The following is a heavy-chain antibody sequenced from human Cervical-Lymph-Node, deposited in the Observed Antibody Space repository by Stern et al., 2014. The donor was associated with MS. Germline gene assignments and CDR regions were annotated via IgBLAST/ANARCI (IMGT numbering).Heavy chain of an antibody. CDR1: GFTFSNYG. Sequence: VQLVESGGGVVQPGRSLRLSCAASGFTFSNYGMHWVRQAPGKGLEWVAVIWYDGIKKYYADSMKGRFTISRDNSKNTLYLQVNSLRAGDTAIYYCARDLHSYTVGATSVEYWGQGTLVTVSS. J-gene: IGHJ4*02. D-gene: IGHD1-26*01. CDR3: ARDLHSYTVGATSVEY. V-gene: IGHV3-33*01. CDR2: IWYDGIKK.